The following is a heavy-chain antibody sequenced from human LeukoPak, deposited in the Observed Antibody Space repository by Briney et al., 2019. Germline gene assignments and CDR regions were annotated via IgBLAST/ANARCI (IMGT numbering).Heavy chain of an antibody. CDR2: IYYSGTT. Sequence: SETLSLTCAVSGYSLSSGYYWGWIRQPPGKGLEWIGYIYYSGTTHYNPSLKSRVTMSVDAPKNQFSLTLSSVTAVDTAIYYCAKSVDGGNSPFDYWGQGTLVTVSS. J-gene: IGHJ4*02. D-gene: IGHD4-23*01. CDR3: AKSVDGGNSPFDY. V-gene: IGHV4-28*01. CDR1: GYSLSSGYY.